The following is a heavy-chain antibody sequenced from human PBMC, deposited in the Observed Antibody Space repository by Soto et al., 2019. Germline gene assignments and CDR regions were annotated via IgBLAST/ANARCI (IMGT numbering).Heavy chain of an antibody. CDR3: AREIYDILTGYYTLSPYFDY. Sequence: ASVKVSCKASGYTFTSYAMHWVRQAPGQRLEWMGWINAGNGNTKYSQKFQGRVTITRDTSAGTAYMELSSLRSEDTAVYYCAREIYDILTGYYTLSPYFDYWGQGTLVTVSS. V-gene: IGHV1-3*01. CDR2: INAGNGNT. J-gene: IGHJ4*02. D-gene: IGHD3-9*01. CDR1: GYTFTSYA.